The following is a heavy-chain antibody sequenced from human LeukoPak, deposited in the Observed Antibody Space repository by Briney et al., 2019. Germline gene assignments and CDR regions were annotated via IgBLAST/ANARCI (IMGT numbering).Heavy chain of an antibody. J-gene: IGHJ4*02. Sequence: SETLSLTCAVSGYSISIGYYWGWIRQPPGKGLEWIGSIYHSGSTYYNPSLKSRVTMSVDMSNNQFSLKLNSVTAADTAVYFCTREKSGTIVDYWGQGTLVTVSS. CDR1: GYSISIGYY. V-gene: IGHV4-38-2*02. CDR3: TREKSGTIVDY. D-gene: IGHD6-13*01. CDR2: IYHSGST.